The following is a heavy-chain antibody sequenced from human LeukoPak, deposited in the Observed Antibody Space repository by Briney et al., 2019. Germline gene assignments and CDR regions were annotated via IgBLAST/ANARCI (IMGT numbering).Heavy chain of an antibody. Sequence: GESLQISCKGSGYSFTSYWIGWGRQLPGKGLEWMGIIYPGDSDTRYSPSFQGQVTISADKSISTAYLQWSGLKASDTAMYYCARPEDSSGLGYWGQGTLVTVSS. D-gene: IGHD6-19*01. CDR3: ARPEDSSGLGY. CDR1: GYSFTSYW. CDR2: IYPGDSDT. V-gene: IGHV5-51*01. J-gene: IGHJ4*02.